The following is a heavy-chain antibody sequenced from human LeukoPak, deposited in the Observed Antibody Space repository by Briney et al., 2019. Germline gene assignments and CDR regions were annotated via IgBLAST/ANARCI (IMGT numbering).Heavy chain of an antibody. V-gene: IGHV3-30*18. D-gene: IGHD5-18*01. J-gene: IGHJ6*02. Sequence: GGSLRLSCAASGFTFSSYEMNWVRQAPGKGLEWVAVISYDGSNKYYADSVKGRFTISRDNSKNTLYLQMNSLRAEDTAVYYCAKGDQLWLGSYYYYYGMDVWGQGTTVTVSS. CDR3: AKGDQLWLGSYYYYYGMDV. CDR1: GFTFSSYE. CDR2: ISYDGSNK.